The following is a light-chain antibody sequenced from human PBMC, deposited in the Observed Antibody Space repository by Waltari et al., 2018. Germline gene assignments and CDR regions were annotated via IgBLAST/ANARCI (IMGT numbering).Light chain of an antibody. CDR3: CSYAGSYTEV. J-gene: IGLJ1*01. V-gene: IGLV2-11*01. Sequence: QSALTQPRSVSGSPGQSVTISCTGPSSDVCGYDYLSWYQQQSAKAPKLIIFGVTERPSGVPDRFSGSKSGNTASLTISGLQSEDEADYYCCSYAGSYTEVFGTGTTVTVL. CDR1: SSDVCGYDY. CDR2: GVT.